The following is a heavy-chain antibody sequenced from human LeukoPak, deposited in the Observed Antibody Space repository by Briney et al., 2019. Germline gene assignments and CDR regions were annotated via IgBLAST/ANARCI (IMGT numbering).Heavy chain of an antibody. J-gene: IGHJ6*04. CDR2: IYTSGST. V-gene: IGHV4-59*10. D-gene: IGHD3-9*01. CDR3: ARVTPFDWLPSSLLDV. Sequence: SETLSLTCAVYGGSFSSYYWSWIRQPAGKGLEWIGRIYTSGSTNYNPSLKSRVTMSVDTSKNQFSLKLSSVTAADTAVYYCARVTPFDWLPSSLLDVWGKGTTVTVSS. CDR1: GGSFSSYY.